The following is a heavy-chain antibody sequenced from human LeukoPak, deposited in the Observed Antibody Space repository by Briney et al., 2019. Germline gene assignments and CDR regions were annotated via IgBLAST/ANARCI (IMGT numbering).Heavy chain of an antibody. Sequence: GGSLRLSCAASGFTVSSNYMSWVRQAPGKGLEWVSVIYSGGSTYYADSVNGRFTISRDNSKNTLYLQMNSLRAEDTAVYYCARSYDSSGYLPNWFDPWGQGTLVTVSS. V-gene: IGHV3-66*01. J-gene: IGHJ5*02. CDR2: IYSGGST. CDR3: ARSYDSSGYLPNWFDP. CDR1: GFTVSSNY. D-gene: IGHD3-22*01.